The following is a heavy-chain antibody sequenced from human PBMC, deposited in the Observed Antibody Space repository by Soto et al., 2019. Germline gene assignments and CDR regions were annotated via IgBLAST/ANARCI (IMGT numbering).Heavy chain of an antibody. Sequence: EVQLLESGGGLVQPGGSLRLSCAASGFTFSSYAMSWVRQAPGKGLEWVSAISGSGGSTYYADSVKGRFTISRDNSKNTLYLQMNSLRAEDTAVYYCAKVGGYCSGGTCYVYYYYYMDVWGKGTTVTVSS. J-gene: IGHJ6*03. D-gene: IGHD2-15*01. CDR1: GFTFSSYA. CDR3: AKVGGYCSGGTCYVYYYYYMDV. V-gene: IGHV3-23*01. CDR2: ISGSGGST.